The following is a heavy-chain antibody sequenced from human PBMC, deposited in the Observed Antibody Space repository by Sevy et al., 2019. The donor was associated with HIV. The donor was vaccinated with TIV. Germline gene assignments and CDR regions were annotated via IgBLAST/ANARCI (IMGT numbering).Heavy chain of an antibody. J-gene: IGHJ5*02. D-gene: IGHD5-12*01. Sequence: HGGSLRLSCAASGFTFNTHAMNWVRQAPGKGLEWIGYIHYSGSTNYNPSFKSRVTMSLDTSKNQFSLQLNSVAAADTALYYCARAPPVRSGDDSLDWFDPWGRGTLVTVSS. CDR1: GFTFNTHA. CDR2: IHYSGST. V-gene: IGHV4-59*11. CDR3: ARAPPVRSGDDSLDWFDP.